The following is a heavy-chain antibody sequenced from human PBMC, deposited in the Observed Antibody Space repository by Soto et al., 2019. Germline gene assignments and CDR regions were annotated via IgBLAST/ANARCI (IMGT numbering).Heavy chain of an antibody. J-gene: IGHJ4*02. V-gene: IGHV1-46*01. Sequence: QVQLVQSGAEVKKPGASVKISCKASGYTFTSYYMHWVRQAPGQGLEWMGIINPSGGSTTYAQKLQGRVAMTRDTSTSTVYMVLNSLRSEDTAVYYCARPPYPGCINAVCYPLDYWGQGTLVTVSS. CDR2: INPSGGST. CDR3: ARPPYPGCINAVCYPLDY. CDR1: GYTFTSYY. D-gene: IGHD2-8*01.